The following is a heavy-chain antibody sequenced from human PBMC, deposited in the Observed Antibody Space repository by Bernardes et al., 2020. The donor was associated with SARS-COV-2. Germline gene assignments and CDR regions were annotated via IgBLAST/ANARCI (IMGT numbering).Heavy chain of an antibody. D-gene: IGHD2-2*01. CDR2: IYHSGST. J-gene: IGHJ3*02. CDR3: ARRRTRPEAFDI. Sequence: SETLSLTCTVSGGSIRDYYWTWIRQPPGKGLEWIGYIYHSGSTNYNPSLKSRVTISLDTSKNQFSLRLNSVTAADAAVYYCARRRTRPEAFDIWGQGTMVAVSS. V-gene: IGHV4-59*08. CDR1: GGSIRDYY.